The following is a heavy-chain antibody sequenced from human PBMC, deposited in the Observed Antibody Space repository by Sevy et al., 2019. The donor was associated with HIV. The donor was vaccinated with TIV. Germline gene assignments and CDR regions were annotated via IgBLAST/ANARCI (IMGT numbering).Heavy chain of an antibody. CDR1: GYTFTDFY. V-gene: IGHV1-2*02. D-gene: IGHD3-10*01. Sequence: ASVKVSCKASGYTFTDFYLHWVRQAPGHGLEWVGYINPNTSVTNYARKFRGRVTVTSDTSISTAYMELRSLASDDTALYYRARGGVIFDSWGQGTLVTVSS. CDR2: INPNTSVT. CDR3: ARGGVIFDS. J-gene: IGHJ5*01.